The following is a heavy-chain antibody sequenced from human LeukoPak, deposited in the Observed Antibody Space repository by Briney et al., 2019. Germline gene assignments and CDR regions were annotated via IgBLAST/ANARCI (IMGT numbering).Heavy chain of an antibody. J-gene: IGHJ4*02. CDR2: IYYSGST. V-gene: IGHV4-30-4*08. D-gene: IGHD2-2*01. CDR1: GGSISSGDYY. Sequence: SETLSLTCTVSGGSISSGDYYWSWIRQPPGKGLEWIGYIYYSGSTYYNPSLKSRVTISVDTSKNQFSLKLSSVTAADTAVYYCAGYRSSTSCYPLYYFDYWGQGTLVTVSS. CDR3: AGYRSSTSCYPLYYFDY.